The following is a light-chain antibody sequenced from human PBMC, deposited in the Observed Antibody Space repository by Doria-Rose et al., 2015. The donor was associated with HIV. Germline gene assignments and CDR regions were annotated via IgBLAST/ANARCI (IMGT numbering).Light chain of an antibody. Sequence: TQSPGTLSLSPGERATLSCRASQGFSSTYLAWYQQKPGQALSLLIYDGSTWATGITDRFSASGSGTDFTLTINRLEPEDFALYYCHQYGTSWTFGQGTKVEI. CDR3: HQYGTSWT. CDR1: QGFSSTY. V-gene: IGKV3-20*01. CDR2: DGS. J-gene: IGKJ1*01.